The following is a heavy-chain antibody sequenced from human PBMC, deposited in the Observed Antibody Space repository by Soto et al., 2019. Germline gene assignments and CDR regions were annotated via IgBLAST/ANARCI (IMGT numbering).Heavy chain of an antibody. CDR2: IIPILGIA. Sequence: SVKVSCKTSGYTFTNFGISLVRQAPGQGLEWMGRIIPILGIANYAQKFQGRVTITADKSTSTAYMELSSLRSEDTAVYYCAMEYCSSTSCYRDYWGQGTLVTVSS. CDR3: AMEYCSSTSCYRDY. D-gene: IGHD2-2*02. V-gene: IGHV1-69*04. CDR1: GYTFTNFG. J-gene: IGHJ4*02.